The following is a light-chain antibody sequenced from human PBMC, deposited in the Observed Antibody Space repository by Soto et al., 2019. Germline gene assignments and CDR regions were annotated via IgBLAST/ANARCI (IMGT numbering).Light chain of an antibody. J-gene: IGKJ1*01. Sequence: VMTQSPATLSVSPGERVTLSCRASQSVATNLAWYQQRPGQAPRLLIYGASKRAIGLPARFSGSGSGTEFNLTISSLQSEDFAVYYCQQYNDWPQTLGQGTKVDIK. CDR3: QQYNDWPQT. CDR1: QSVATN. V-gene: IGKV3-15*01. CDR2: GAS.